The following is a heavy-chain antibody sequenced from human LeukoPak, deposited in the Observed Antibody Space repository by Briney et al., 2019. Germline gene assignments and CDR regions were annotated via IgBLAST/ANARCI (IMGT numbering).Heavy chain of an antibody. CDR2: VYTSGST. D-gene: IGHD6-6*01. CDR1: GGSIRSYY. J-gene: IGHJ6*03. Sequence: SETLSLTYTVSGGSIRSYYWSWIRQPAGKGLEWIGRVYTSGSTNYNPSLKSRVTMSVDTSKNQFSLKLSSVTAADTAVYYCARYSSSSYPMDVWGKGTTVTVSS. CDR3: ARYSSSSYPMDV. V-gene: IGHV4-4*07.